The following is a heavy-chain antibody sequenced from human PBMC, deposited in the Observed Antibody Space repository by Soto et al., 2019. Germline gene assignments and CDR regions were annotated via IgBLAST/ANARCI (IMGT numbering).Heavy chain of an antibody. Sequence: PSETPSLTCTVSGGSISSDDYYWSWIRQPPGKGLEWIGYIYYSGSTYYNPSLKSRVIISLNTSKNQFSLKLTSVTAADMAVYYCSRGGHGDYSSTSGIYYHYYYGMDVWGQGATVTVSS. D-gene: IGHD3-22*01. CDR2: IYYSGST. CDR3: SRGGHGDYSSTSGIYYHYYYGMDV. J-gene: IGHJ6*02. V-gene: IGHV4-30-4*01. CDR1: GGSISSDDYY.